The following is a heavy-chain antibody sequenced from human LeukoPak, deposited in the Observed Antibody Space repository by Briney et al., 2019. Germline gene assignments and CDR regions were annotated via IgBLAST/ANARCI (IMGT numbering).Heavy chain of an antibody. CDR3: ARDAHYYDSSGYFRAPFDY. CDR1: GFTFSSYE. CDR2: INGGSSTM. Sequence: GGSLRLSCAASGFTFSSYEMNWVRQAPGKGLEWVSYINGGSSTMNYADSVKGRFTISRDNAKNSLYLQMNSLRAEDTAVYYCARDAHYYDSSGYFRAPFDYWGQGTLVTVSS. D-gene: IGHD3-22*01. J-gene: IGHJ4*02. V-gene: IGHV3-48*03.